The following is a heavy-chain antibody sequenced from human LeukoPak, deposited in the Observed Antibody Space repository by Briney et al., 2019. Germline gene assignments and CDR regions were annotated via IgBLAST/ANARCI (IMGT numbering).Heavy chain of an antibody. CDR1: GGSISSYY. Sequence: KPSETLSLTCTVSGGSISSYYWSWIRQPPGKGLECIGYIYTSGSTNYNPSLKSRVTISVDTSKNQFSLKLSSVPAADTAVYYCARHGLGSSWTGWFDPWGQGTLVTVSS. CDR2: IYTSGST. CDR3: ARHGLGSSWTGWFDP. D-gene: IGHD6-13*01. V-gene: IGHV4-4*09. J-gene: IGHJ5*02.